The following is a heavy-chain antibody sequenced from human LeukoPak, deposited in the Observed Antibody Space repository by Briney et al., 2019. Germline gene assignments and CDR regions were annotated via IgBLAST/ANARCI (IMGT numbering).Heavy chain of an antibody. V-gene: IGHV3-30*02. Sequence: GGSLRLSCSASGFTFSNYGMHWVRQAPGKGLEWVTFIQYDGTNKYYADSVTGRFTFSKDFSKKTLYLQMNSLRLEDTAVYYCARDLGTTQVFDYWGQGTLVTVSS. J-gene: IGHJ4*02. D-gene: IGHD1-26*01. CDR1: GFTFSNYG. CDR3: ARDLGTTQVFDY. CDR2: IQYDGTNK.